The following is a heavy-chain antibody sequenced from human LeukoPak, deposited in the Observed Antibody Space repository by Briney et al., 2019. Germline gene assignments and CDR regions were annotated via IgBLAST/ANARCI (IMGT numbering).Heavy chain of an antibody. D-gene: IGHD6-13*01. CDR1: GFTFSSYS. Sequence: PGGSLRLSXAASGFTFSSYSMNWVRQAPGKGLEWVSSISGSSSYIYYADSVKGRFTISRDSAKNSLYLQMNSLRAEDTAVYYCARDRAAAGNYWGQGTLVTVSS. V-gene: IGHV3-21*01. CDR2: ISGSSSYI. CDR3: ARDRAAAGNY. J-gene: IGHJ4*02.